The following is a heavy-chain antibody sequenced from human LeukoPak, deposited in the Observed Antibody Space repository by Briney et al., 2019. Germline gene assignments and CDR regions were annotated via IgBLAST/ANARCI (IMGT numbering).Heavy chain of an antibody. Sequence: GGSLRLSCAASGFTFSLYAMSCVRQAPEKGREWVSAISGSGGSTYYADSVKGGFTISRDNSKNTLYLQMNSMRAEETAVYYCARLATVTCYYDYGMDVWGQGPTVTVSS. V-gene: IGHV3-23*01. J-gene: IGHJ6*02. CDR2: ISGSGGST. CDR3: ARLATVTCYYDYGMDV. CDR1: GFTFSLYA. D-gene: IGHD4-17*01.